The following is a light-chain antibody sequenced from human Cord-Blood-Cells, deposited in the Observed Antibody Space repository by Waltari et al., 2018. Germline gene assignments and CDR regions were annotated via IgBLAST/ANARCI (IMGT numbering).Light chain of an antibody. CDR3: SSYTSSSTVV. J-gene: IGLJ2*01. V-gene: IGLV2-14*01. CDR2: YVS. CDR1: SSDVGGYNY. Sequence: QSALTQPASVSGSPGQSITISCTGTSSDVGGYNYVSWYQQHPGKAPKLMIYYVSNRPSGVSNRFSGSKSVNTASLTISGLQGEDEADYYCSSYTSSSTVVFGGGTKLTVL.